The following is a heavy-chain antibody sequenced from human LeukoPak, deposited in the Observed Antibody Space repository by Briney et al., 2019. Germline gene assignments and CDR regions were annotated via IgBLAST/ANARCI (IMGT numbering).Heavy chain of an antibody. Sequence: GRSLRLSCAASGFTFDDYAMHWVRQAPGKGLEWVSGISWNSGSIGYADSVKGRFTISRDNAKNSLYLQMNSLRAEDTALYYCAKDSGSYPARFDYWGQGTLVTVSS. CDR2: ISWNSGSI. D-gene: IGHD1-26*01. V-gene: IGHV3-9*01. CDR3: AKDSGSYPARFDY. J-gene: IGHJ4*02. CDR1: GFTFDDYA.